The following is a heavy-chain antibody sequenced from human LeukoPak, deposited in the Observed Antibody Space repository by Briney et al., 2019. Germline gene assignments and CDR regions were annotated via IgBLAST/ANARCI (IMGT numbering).Heavy chain of an antibody. J-gene: IGHJ4*02. CDR3: ARAVDIAAAGHIDY. CDR1: GGSFSGYY. D-gene: IGHD6-13*01. V-gene: IGHV4-59*10. CDR2: IYTSGST. Sequence: PSETLSLTCAVYGGSFSGYYWSWIRQPAGKGLEWIGRIYTSGSTNYNPSLKSRVTISVDTSKNQFSLKLSSVTAADTAVYYCARAVDIAAAGHIDYWGQGTLVTVSS.